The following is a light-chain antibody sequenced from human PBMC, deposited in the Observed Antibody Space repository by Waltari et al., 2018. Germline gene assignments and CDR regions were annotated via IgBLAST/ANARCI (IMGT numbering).Light chain of an antibody. Sequence: QSVLTQPPSVSAAPGQKVTISCSGSISNIGNNYVSWYQHFPGTATKLLIYDHNQGPPGITDRFRGAKSGTSATLGITGLQTGDEADYYCGTWDSGLSAVVFGGGTKLTVL. CDR3: GTWDSGLSAVV. CDR1: ISNIGNNY. J-gene: IGLJ2*01. CDR2: DHN. V-gene: IGLV1-51*01.